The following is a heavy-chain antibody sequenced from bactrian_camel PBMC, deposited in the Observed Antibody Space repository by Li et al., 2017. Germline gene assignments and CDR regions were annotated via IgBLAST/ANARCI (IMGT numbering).Heavy chain of an antibody. Sequence: VQLVESGGGSVTAGGSLRLTCLVSGVAFSTIDMRWFRQAPGKGLEWVSSINSGGSYLYYADSVKGRFTISRDNAKNTLYPQLDSLKTEDTAMYFCAASKTYPCYSGAFRAWREQANWGQGTQVTVS. CDR3: AASKTYPCYSGAFRAWREQAN. D-gene: IGHD1*01. CDR2: INSGGSYL. V-gene: IGHV3S40*01. J-gene: IGHJ4*01. CDR1: GVAFSTID.